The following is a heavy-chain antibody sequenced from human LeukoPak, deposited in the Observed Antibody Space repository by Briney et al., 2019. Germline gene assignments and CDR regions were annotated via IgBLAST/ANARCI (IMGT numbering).Heavy chain of an antibody. J-gene: IGHJ5*02. CDR1: GYTFTNYY. CDR2: INPSGGST. D-gene: IGHD5-12*01. Sequence: ASVKVSCKASGYTFTNYYMHWVRQAPGQGLEWMGIINPSGGSTNYAQKFQGRVTMTRDTSTSTVYMELSSMRSEDTAVYYCAREHSGYDSWGQGTLLTVSS. CDR3: AREHSGYDS. V-gene: IGHV1-46*01.